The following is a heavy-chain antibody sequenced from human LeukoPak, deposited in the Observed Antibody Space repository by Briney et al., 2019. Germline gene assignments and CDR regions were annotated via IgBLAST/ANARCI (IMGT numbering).Heavy chain of an antibody. CDR2: IFSGGGT. V-gene: IGHV3-53*01. J-gene: IGHJ4*02. CDR1: GLTVSNSY. Sequence: GGSLRLSCAASGLTVSNSYMNWVRQASGKGLEWVSLIFSGGGTYYGDSVKGRFTISRDDSKNTVYLQMNSLKTEDTAVYYCTTGPGNSGYWGQGTLVTVSS. CDR3: TTGPGNSGY. D-gene: IGHD4-23*01.